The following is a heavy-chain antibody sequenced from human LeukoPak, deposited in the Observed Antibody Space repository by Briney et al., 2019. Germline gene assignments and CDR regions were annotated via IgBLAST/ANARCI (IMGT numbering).Heavy chain of an antibody. D-gene: IGHD3-10*01. CDR2: ITGSGGGT. CDR1: GFTFSSYA. Sequence: GGSLRLSCAASGFTFSSYAMSWVRHAPGKGLEWVSFITGSGGGTYYADSVRGRFTISRDNSKNTLYLQMNSLRAEDTAVYYCAKRAFGSGSFYFDYWGQGTLVTVSS. V-gene: IGHV3-23*01. CDR3: AKRAFGSGSFYFDY. J-gene: IGHJ4*02.